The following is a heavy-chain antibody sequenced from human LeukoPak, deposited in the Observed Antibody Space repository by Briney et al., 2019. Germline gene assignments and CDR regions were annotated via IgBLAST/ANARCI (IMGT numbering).Heavy chain of an antibody. V-gene: IGHV3-33*01. CDR2: IWYDGSNK. CDR1: GFTFSSYG. Sequence: PGRSLRLSCAASGFTFSSYGMHWVRQAPGKGLEWVAVIWYDGSNKYYADSVKGRFTISRDNSKNTLYLQMNSLRAEDTAVYYCARGNYENSGFSDYWGQGTLVTVSS. J-gene: IGHJ4*02. D-gene: IGHD3-22*01. CDR3: ARGNYENSGFSDY.